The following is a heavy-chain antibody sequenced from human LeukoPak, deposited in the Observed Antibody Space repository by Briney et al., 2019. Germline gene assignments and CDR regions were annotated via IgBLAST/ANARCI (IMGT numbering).Heavy chain of an antibody. CDR1: GYTFTSYY. V-gene: IGHV1-46*01. CDR2: INPSGGST. CDR3: ARDRAIVVVPADNWFDP. Sequence: ASVKVSFKASGYTFTSYYMHWVRQAPGQGLEWMGIINPSGGSTSYAQKFQGRVTMTRDTSTSTVYMELSSLRSEDTAVYYCARDRAIVVVPADNWFDPWGQGTLVTVSS. J-gene: IGHJ5*02. D-gene: IGHD2-2*01.